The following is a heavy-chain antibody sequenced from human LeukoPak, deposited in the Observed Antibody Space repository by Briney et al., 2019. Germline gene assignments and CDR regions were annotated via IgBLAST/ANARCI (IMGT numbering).Heavy chain of an antibody. Sequence: SETLSLTCTVSGGSISSYYWSWIRQPPGKRQEWIGCIYYSGSTDYNPSLKSRVTISVDTSKNQFSLKLSSVTAADTAVYYCARSGVWFGELLHFDYWGQGTLVTVSS. D-gene: IGHD3-10*01. J-gene: IGHJ4*02. CDR2: IYYSGST. CDR1: GGSISSYY. V-gene: IGHV4-59*01. CDR3: ARSGVWFGELLHFDY.